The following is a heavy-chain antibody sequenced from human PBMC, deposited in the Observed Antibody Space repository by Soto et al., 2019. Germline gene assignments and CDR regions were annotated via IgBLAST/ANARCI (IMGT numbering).Heavy chain of an antibody. V-gene: IGHV3-30*03. D-gene: IGHD3-10*01. CDR2: VSYDGSNK. Sequence: GGSLRLSCAASGFTFSSYGIHWVRQAPGKGLEWVAVVSYDGSNKYYADSVKGRFTISRDNSKNTLYLQMNSLRAEDTSVYYCARSSFGELFPDTLDFWGQGTMVTVSS. J-gene: IGHJ3*01. CDR3: ARSSFGELFPDTLDF. CDR1: GFTFSSYG.